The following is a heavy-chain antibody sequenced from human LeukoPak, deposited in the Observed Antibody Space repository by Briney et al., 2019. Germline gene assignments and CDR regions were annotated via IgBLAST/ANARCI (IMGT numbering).Heavy chain of an antibody. Sequence: GASVKVSCKASGYTFTGYYMHWVRQAPGQGLEWMGWIIPNSGATNYAQNFQGRVTMTRDTSISTAYMELSSLRSEDTATYYCARDDDRAREIDYWGQGTLVTVSS. CDR1: GYTFTGYY. CDR2: IIPNSGAT. J-gene: IGHJ4*02. D-gene: IGHD3-22*01. CDR3: ARDDDRAREIDY. V-gene: IGHV1-2*02.